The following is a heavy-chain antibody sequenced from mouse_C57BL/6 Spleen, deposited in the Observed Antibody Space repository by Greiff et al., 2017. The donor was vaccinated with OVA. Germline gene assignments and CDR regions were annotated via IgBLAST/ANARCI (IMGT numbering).Heavy chain of an antibody. D-gene: IGHD2-5*01. V-gene: IGHV1-47*01. CDR1: GYTFTTYP. CDR3: AIIGAYYSNYEDYFDY. J-gene: IGHJ2*01. Sequence: VQLVESGAELVKPGASVTMSCKASGYTFTTYPIEWMKQNHGKSLEWIGNFHPYNDDTKYNEKFKGKATLTVEKSSSTVYLELSRLTSDDSAVYYGAIIGAYYSNYEDYFDYWGQGTTLTVSS. CDR2: FHPYNDDT.